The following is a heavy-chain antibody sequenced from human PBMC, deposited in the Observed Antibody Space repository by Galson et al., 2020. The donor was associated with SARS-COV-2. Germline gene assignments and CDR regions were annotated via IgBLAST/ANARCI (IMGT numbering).Heavy chain of an antibody. J-gene: IGHJ4*02. D-gene: IGHD1-1*01. V-gene: IGHV4-59*01. CDR1: GGSIIAYY. Sequence: SETLSLTCTVSGGSIIAYYWSLIRQPPGKGLEWIGYIYYSGFTDYNPSLQSRVTISVDTSKNQLSLKLNSLTAADTAVYYCARWNEGLDYWGQGMLVTVSS. CDR2: IYYSGFT. CDR3: ARWNEGLDY.